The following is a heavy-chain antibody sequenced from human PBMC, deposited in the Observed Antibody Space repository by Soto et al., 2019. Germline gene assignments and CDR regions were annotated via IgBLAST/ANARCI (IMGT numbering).Heavy chain of an antibody. CDR1: GFTVSSNY. V-gene: IGHV3-53*01. CDR2: IYTGGGT. Sequence: PGGSLRLSCAVSGFTVSSNYMSWVRQAPGKGLEWVSLIYTGGGTYFADSVKGRFTISRDKSKNTLYLQMNSLRTDDTAVYYCAREKNYYYDTTGYYMGLFDFWGQGT. J-gene: IGHJ4*02. D-gene: IGHD3-22*01. CDR3: AREKNYYYDTTGYYMGLFDF.